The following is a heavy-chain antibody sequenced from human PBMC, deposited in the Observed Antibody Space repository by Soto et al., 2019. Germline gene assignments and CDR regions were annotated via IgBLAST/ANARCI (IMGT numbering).Heavy chain of an antibody. CDR1: AFIFSNYD. D-gene: IGHD2-8*01. CDR3: AKDGPVSTFDY. J-gene: IGHJ4*02. Sequence: EVQLLESGGGLVQPGGSLRLSCAASAFIFSNYDMNWVRQAPGKGLEWVSAISGSGVSTYYADSVKGRFTISRDNSKKTLYLQMNSLRAEDTAVYYCAKDGPVSTFDYWGPGNPGHRLL. CDR2: ISGSGVST. V-gene: IGHV3-23*01.